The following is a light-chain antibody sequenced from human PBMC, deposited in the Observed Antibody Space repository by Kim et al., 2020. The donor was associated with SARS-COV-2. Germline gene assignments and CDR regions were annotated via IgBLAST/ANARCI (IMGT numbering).Light chain of an antibody. CDR2: GKN. V-gene: IGLV3-19*01. J-gene: IGLJ2*01. Sequence: SSELTQDPAVSVALGQTVRITSPGDSLRSCYASWYQQKPGQAPVLVIYGKNNRPSGIPDRFSGSSSGNTDSLTITGAQAEDEADYYCNSRDSSGNHLGVVFGGGTKLTVL. CDR3: NSRDSSGNHLGVV. CDR1: SLRSCY.